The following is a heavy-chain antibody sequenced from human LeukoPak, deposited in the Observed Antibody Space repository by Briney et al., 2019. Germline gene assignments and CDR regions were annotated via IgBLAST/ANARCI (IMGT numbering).Heavy chain of an antibody. CDR1: GFTVSGNY. CDR2: IYSGGST. D-gene: IGHD3-16*01. J-gene: IGHJ6*03. CDR3: AKDRPSQAWA. V-gene: IGHV3-53*01. Sequence: GGSLRLSCAASGFTVSGNYMTWVRQAPGKGLEWVSVIYSGGSTYYADSVKGRFTISRDNSKNTLYLQMSSLRADDTAVYYCAKDRPSQAWAGGKGTTVIFSS.